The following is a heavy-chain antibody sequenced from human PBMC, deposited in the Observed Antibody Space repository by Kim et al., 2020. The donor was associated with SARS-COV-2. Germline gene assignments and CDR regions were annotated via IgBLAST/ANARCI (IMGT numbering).Heavy chain of an antibody. V-gene: IGHV3-21*01. CDR3: AAGFRWELLYYFDY. Sequence: GGSLRLSCAASGFTFSSYSMNWVRQAPGKGLEWVSSISSSSSYIYYADSVKGRFTISRDNAKNSLYLQMNSLRAEDTAVYYCAAGFRWELLYYFDYWGQGTLVTVSS. CDR1: GFTFSSYS. J-gene: IGHJ4*02. CDR2: ISSSSSYI. D-gene: IGHD1-26*01.